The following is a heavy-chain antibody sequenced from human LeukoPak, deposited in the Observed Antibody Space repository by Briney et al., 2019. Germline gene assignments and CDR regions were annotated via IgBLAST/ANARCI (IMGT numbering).Heavy chain of an antibody. CDR2: ISSSSSYI. J-gene: IGHJ4*02. Sequence: PGGSLRLSCAASGFTFSIYNMNWVRQAPGKGLEWVSSISSSSSYIHYADAVKGRFTISRDNAKNSLYLQMNSQRAEDTAVYYCARKGAGTSASHFDYWGQGTLVTVSS. CDR1: GFTFSIYN. D-gene: IGHD6-19*01. V-gene: IGHV3-21*01. CDR3: ARKGAGTSASHFDY.